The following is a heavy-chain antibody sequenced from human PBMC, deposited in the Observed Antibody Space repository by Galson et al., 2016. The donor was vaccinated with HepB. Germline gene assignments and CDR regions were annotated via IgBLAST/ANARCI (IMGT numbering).Heavy chain of an antibody. Sequence: SLRLSCAASGFTFSSYAMSWVRQAPGKGLEWVSAIRGSGDTTYYADSVKGRFTISRDNSKNTLYLQMNNLRAYDTAVYYCAIIAGTYYFDSWGQGTLVTGSS. J-gene: IGHJ4*02. CDR2: IRGSGDTT. V-gene: IGHV3-23*01. D-gene: IGHD2-21*01. CDR3: AIIAGTYYFDS. CDR1: GFTFSSYA.